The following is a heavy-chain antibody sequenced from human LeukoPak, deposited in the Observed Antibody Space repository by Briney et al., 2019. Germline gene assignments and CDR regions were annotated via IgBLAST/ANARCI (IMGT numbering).Heavy chain of an antibody. CDR1: GVSFSSSGCY. J-gene: IGHJ4*02. Sequence: SQTLSLTCSVSGVSFSSSGCYWGWVRQPPGKGLEGIGSIFYAGNTYYNPSLTSRVTISADTSKNQFSLQLRFVTAADTAVYYCARLEASLEWDSVSFPDYWGQGTLVTVSS. V-gene: IGHV4-39*01. D-gene: IGHD3-3*01. CDR2: IFYAGNT. CDR3: ARLEASLEWDSVSFPDY.